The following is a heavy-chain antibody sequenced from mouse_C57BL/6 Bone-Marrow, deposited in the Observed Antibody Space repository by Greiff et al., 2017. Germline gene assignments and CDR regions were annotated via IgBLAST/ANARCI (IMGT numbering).Heavy chain of an antibody. CDR3: TPYYSNYVSH. Sequence: EVQVVESGAELVRPGASVKLSCTASGFNIKDDYMHWVKQRPEQGLEWIGWIDPENGDTEYASKFQGKATITADTSSNTAYLQLSSLTSEDTAVYYCTPYYSNYVSHWGQGTTLTVSS. D-gene: IGHD2-5*01. V-gene: IGHV14-4*01. J-gene: IGHJ2*01. CDR1: GFNIKDDY. CDR2: IDPENGDT.